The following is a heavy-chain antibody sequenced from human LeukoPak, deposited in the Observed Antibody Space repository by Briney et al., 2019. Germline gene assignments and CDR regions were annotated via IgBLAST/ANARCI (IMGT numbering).Heavy chain of an antibody. CDR1: GFTYSDYY. CDR3: ARAIESGAYCGGVDY. D-gene: IGHD2-21*01. J-gene: IGHJ4*02. V-gene: IGHV3-11*04. Sequence: GGSLRLSCAASGFTYSDYYMSWIRQAPGKGLEWVSYISSSGSTIYYADSVKGRSTISRDNAKNSLYLQMNSLRAEDTAVYYCARAIESGAYCGGVDYWGQGTLVTVSS. CDR2: ISSSGSTI.